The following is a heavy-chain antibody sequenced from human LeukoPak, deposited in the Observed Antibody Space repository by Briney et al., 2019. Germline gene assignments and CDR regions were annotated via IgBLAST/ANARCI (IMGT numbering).Heavy chain of an antibody. CDR2: INPSDGTT. CDR1: GYTFTGYY. CDR3: AKAVSLLTYHALDV. Sequence: ASVKVSCKASGYTFTGYYMHWVRQAPGQGLEWMGIINPSDGTTTYAQKFQGRVTMTRDTSTSTVYMELSSLRSEDTAVYYCAKAVSLLTYHALDVWGQGTTVTVSS. D-gene: IGHD1-14*01. V-gene: IGHV1-46*01. J-gene: IGHJ6*02.